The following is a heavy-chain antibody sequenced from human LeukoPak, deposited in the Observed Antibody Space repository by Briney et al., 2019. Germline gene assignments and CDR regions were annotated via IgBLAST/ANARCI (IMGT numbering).Heavy chain of an antibody. CDR2: ISDIGSI. CDR1: GGSISSYY. J-gene: IGHJ6*02. CDR3: ARGWSSGSLSLDV. D-gene: IGHD3-10*01. V-gene: IGHV4-59*01. Sequence: PSETLSLTCTVSGGSISSYYWSWIRQPPGKGLEWIAYISDIGSINYNPPLKSRVTMSVDTSKNQFSLKLSSVTAADTAVYYCARGWSSGSLSLDVWGQGTTVTVSS.